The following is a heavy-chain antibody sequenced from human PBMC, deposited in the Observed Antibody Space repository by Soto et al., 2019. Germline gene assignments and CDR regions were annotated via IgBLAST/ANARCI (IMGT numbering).Heavy chain of an antibody. D-gene: IGHD3-3*01. CDR1: GFTFSSYE. V-gene: IGHV3-48*03. Sequence: GGSLRLSCAASGFTFSSYEMNWVRRAPGKGLEWVSYISSSGSTIYYADSVKGRFTISRDNAKNSLYLQMNSLRAEDTAVYYCARDNGVLRFLEWWPMDVWGQGTTVTVSS. CDR3: ARDNGVLRFLEWWPMDV. CDR2: ISSSGSTI. J-gene: IGHJ6*02.